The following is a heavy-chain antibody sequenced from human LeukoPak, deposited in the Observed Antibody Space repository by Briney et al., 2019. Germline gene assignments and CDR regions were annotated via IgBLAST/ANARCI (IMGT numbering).Heavy chain of an antibody. J-gene: IGHJ4*02. CDR3: AREGPRGNSQFDY. CDR1: RFTFSNYA. CDR2: IWYDGSNK. Sequence: QTGGSLRLSCAASRFTFSNYAMTWVRQAPGKGLEWVALIWYDGSNKYYADSVKGRLTISRDNSKNTLYLQMNSLRAEDTAVYYCAREGPRGNSQFDYWGQGTLVTVSS. V-gene: IGHV3-33*08. D-gene: IGHD2/OR15-2a*01.